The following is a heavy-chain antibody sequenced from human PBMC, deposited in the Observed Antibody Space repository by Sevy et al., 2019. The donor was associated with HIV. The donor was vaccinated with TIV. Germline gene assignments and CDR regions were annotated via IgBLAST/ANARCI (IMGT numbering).Heavy chain of an antibody. Sequence: GGSLRLSCAASGFTFSSYSMNWVRQAPGMGLEWVSSISISSNHIYYADSVKGRFTISRDNAKNSLYLQMNSLRAEDTAVYFCARDPQGRDSYYGMDVWGQGTTVTVSS. CDR1: GFTFSSYS. CDR2: ISISSNHI. J-gene: IGHJ6*02. V-gene: IGHV3-21*01. CDR3: ARDPQGRDSYYGMDV. D-gene: IGHD2-15*01.